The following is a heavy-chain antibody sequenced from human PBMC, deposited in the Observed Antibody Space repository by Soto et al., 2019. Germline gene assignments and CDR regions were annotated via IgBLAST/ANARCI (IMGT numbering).Heavy chain of an antibody. CDR1: GGSISSYY. Sequence: SETLSLTCTVSGGSISSYYWSWIRQPPGKGLEWIGYIYYSGSTNYNPSLKSRVTISVDTSKNQFSLKLSSVTAADTAVYYCARDGRYCSSKSCYYYYGMDVSHQGTTVTVSS. CDR3: ARDGRYCSSKSCYYYYGMDV. CDR2: IYYSGST. D-gene: IGHD2-2*01. J-gene: IGHJ6*02. V-gene: IGHV4-59*01.